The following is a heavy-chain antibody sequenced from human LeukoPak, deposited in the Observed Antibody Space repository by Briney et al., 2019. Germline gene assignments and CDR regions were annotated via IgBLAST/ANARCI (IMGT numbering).Heavy chain of an antibody. CDR2: IYYSGST. V-gene: IGHV4-59*08. J-gene: IGHJ4*02. Sequence: PSETLSLTCTVSGGSISSHYWSWIRQPPGKGLEWIGYIYYSGSTNYNPSLKSRVTISVDTSKNQFSLKLSSVTAADTAVYYCARGLAVRGVINYYFDYWGQGTLVTVSS. CDR1: GGSISSHY. D-gene: IGHD3-10*01. CDR3: ARGLAVRGVINYYFDY.